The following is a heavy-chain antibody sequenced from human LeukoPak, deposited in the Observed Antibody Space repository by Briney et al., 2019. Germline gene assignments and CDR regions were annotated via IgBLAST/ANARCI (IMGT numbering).Heavy chain of an antibody. D-gene: IGHD1-1*01. Sequence: GGSLRLSCAASGFTFSSYSMNWVRQAPGKGLEWVSSISSSSSYIYYADSVKGRFTISRDNSKNTLYLQMNSLRAEDTAVYYCAKTPTWSPGYFDYWGQGTLVTVSS. CDR3: AKTPTWSPGYFDY. V-gene: IGHV3-21*04. CDR1: GFTFSSYS. CDR2: ISSSSSYI. J-gene: IGHJ4*02.